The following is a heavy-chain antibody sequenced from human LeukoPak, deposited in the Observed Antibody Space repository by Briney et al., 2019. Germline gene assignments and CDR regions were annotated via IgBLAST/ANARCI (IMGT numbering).Heavy chain of an antibody. CDR3: ARDMGSASAARPLYYYYYMDV. CDR1: GGTFSSYA. CDR2: IIPIFGTA. D-gene: IGHD6-6*01. Sequence: SVKVSCKASGGTFSSYAISWVRQAPGQGLEWMGGIIPIFGTANYAQKFQGRVTITADESTSTAYMELSSLRSEDTAVYYCARDMGSASAARPLYYYYYMDVWGKGTTVTVSS. V-gene: IGHV1-69*13. J-gene: IGHJ6*03.